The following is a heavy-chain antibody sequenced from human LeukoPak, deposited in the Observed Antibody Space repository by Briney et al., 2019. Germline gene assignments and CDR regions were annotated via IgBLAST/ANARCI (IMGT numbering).Heavy chain of an antibody. D-gene: IGHD2-8*01. J-gene: IGHJ4*02. CDR2: ISGYNGNT. Sequence: ASVKVSCKAYGYTFTNYGIIWVRQAPGQGLKWMGWISGYNGNTHYAQNLQGRVTMTTDPSTSTAYMELRSLRSDDTAVYYCARGDCTNGVCYTLFDYWGQGTLVTVSS. CDR1: GYTFTNYG. V-gene: IGHV1-18*01. CDR3: ARGDCTNGVCYTLFDY.